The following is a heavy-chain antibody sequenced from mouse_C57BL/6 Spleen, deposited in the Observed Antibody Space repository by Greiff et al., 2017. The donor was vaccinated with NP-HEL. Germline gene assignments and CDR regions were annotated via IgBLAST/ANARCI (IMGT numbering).Heavy chain of an antibody. Sequence: VQLQHSGPELVKPGASVKISCKASGYAFSSSWMNWVKQRPGKGLEWIGRIYPGDGDTNYNGKFKGKATLTADKSSSTAYMQLSSLTSEDSAVYFCATGTFAYWGQGTLVTVSA. J-gene: IGHJ3*01. V-gene: IGHV1-82*01. CDR1: GYAFSSSW. CDR2: IYPGDGDT. D-gene: IGHD2-14*01. CDR3: ATGTFAY.